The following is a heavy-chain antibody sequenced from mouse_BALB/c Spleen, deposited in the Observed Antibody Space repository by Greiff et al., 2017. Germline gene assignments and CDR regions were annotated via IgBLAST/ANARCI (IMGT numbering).Heavy chain of an antibody. CDR3: ARCEGPPRDYAMDY. V-gene: IGHV1-54*01. Sequence: QVQLKESGAELVRPGTSVKVSCKASGYAFTNYLIEWVKQRPGQGLEWIGVINPGSGGTNYNEKFKGKATLTADKSSSTAYMQLSSLTSDDSAVYFCARCEGPPRDYAMDYWGQGTSVTVSS. CDR2: INPGSGGT. J-gene: IGHJ4*01. CDR1: GYAFTNYL.